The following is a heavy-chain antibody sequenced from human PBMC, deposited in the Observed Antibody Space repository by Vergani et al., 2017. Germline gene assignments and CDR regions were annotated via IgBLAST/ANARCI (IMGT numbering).Heavy chain of an antibody. CDR1: GFTFSDYY. CDR2: ISSSGSTI. CDR3: ARVVSGGSSYVPYYYYGMDV. Sequence: QVQLVESGGGLVKPGGSLRLSCAASGFTFSDYYMSWIRQAPGKGLEWVSYISSSGSTIYYADSVKGRFTISRDNAKNSLYLQMNSLRAEDTAVYYCARVVSGGSSYVPYYYYGMDVWGQGTTVTVSS. V-gene: IGHV3-11*01. J-gene: IGHJ6*02. D-gene: IGHD2-15*01.